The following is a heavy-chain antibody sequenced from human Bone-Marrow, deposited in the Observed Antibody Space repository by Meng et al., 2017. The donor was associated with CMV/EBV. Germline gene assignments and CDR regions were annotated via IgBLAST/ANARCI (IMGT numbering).Heavy chain of an antibody. J-gene: IGHJ6*02. D-gene: IGHD2-15*01. CDR3: ARSLVVVAAAPYYYYGMDV. V-gene: IGHV4-61*01. Sequence: SETLSLTCTVSGGSVSSGSYYWSWIRQPPGKGLEWIGYIYYSGSTNYNPSLKSRVTISVDTSKNQFSLKLSSVTAADTAVYYCARSLVVVAAAPYYYYGMDVWGQGTTVTVSS. CDR2: IYYSGST. CDR1: GGSVSSGSYY.